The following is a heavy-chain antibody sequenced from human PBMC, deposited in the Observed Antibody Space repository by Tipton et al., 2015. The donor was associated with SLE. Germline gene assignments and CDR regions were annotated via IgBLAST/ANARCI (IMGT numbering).Heavy chain of an antibody. D-gene: IGHD3-10*01. J-gene: IGHJ4*02. CDR2: ITGNSAYI. CDR3: ARGWFGELPFDY. V-gene: IGHV3-21*01. CDR1: GFTFSASA. Sequence: SLRLSCAASGFTFSASAINWVRQAPGMGLEWVTSITGNSAYIYYTDSVKGRFTISRDNARNSVYLQMNSLRAEDTAVYYCARGWFGELPFDYWGQGTLVTVSS.